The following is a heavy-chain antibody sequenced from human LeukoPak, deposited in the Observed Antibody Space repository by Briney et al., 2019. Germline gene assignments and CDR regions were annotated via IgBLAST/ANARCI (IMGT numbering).Heavy chain of an antibody. V-gene: IGHV1-2*02. D-gene: IGHD2-21*02. Sequence: ASVKVSCKASGYTFTGYAIHWVGQAPGQGLEWMGWINPEKRDNGYAHKFQGRVTMTSDTSISTAYMELSRLRSDDTAVYYCARQLTAQDDYWGQGTLVTVSS. CDR1: GYTFTGYA. CDR3: ARQLTAQDDY. J-gene: IGHJ4*02. CDR2: INPEKRDN.